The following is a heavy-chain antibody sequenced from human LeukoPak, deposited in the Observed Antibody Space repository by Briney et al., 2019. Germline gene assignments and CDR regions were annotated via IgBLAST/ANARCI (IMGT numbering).Heavy chain of an antibody. CDR2: IRYDGSNK. Sequence: GGSLRLSCAASGLTLSNYGMHWVRQAPGKGLEWVAFIRYDGSNKDYVDSVKGRFTISRDNYKNTLYLEMSSLRDGDTAVYYCAKDTSMFYYYGMDVWGQGTTVTVSS. D-gene: IGHD5-18*01. J-gene: IGHJ6*02. CDR3: AKDTSMFYYYGMDV. CDR1: GLTLSNYG. V-gene: IGHV3-30*02.